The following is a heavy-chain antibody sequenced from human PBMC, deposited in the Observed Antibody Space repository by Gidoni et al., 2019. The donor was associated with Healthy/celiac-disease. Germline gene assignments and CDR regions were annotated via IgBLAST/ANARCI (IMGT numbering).Heavy chain of an antibody. Sequence: QVQLQESGPGLVKPSQTLSLTCTVSGGSTSSGGYYWSWIRQHPGKGLEWIGYIYYSGSTYYNPSLKSRVTISVDTSKNQFSLKLSSVTAADTAVYYCARDFIGGDYSAFDIWGQGTMVTVSS. CDR3: ARDFIGGDYSAFDI. D-gene: IGHD4-17*01. J-gene: IGHJ3*02. V-gene: IGHV4-31*03. CDR1: GGSTSSGGYY. CDR2: IYYSGST.